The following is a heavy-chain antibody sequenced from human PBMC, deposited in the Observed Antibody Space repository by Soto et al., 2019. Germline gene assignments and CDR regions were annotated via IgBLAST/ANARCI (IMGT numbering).Heavy chain of an antibody. CDR2: FSASGTST. CDR3: ARALPRSSGYSYGALDY. J-gene: IGHJ4*02. D-gene: IGHD5-18*01. CDR1: GYTFTNYH. Sequence: GASVKVSCKASGYTFTNYHMHWVRQAPAQGLEWVGIFSASGTSTTYAQRFQGRVTMTSDTSTSTVYMELSGLRSDDTAVYYCARALPRSSGYSYGALDYWGRGTLVTVSS. V-gene: IGHV1-46*01.